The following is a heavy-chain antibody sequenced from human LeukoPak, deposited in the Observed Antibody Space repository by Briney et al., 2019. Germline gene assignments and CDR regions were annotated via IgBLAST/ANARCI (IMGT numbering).Heavy chain of an antibody. CDR3: ATLAVAGQYFDY. CDR2: INPSGGST. J-gene: IGHJ4*02. D-gene: IGHD6-19*01. CDR1: GYTFTSYY. V-gene: IGHV1-46*01. Sequence: ASVKVSCKASGYTFTSYYMHWVRQAPGQGLEWMGIINPSGGSTSYAQKFQGRVTMTEDTSTDTAYMELSSLRSEDTAVYYCATLAVAGQYFDYWGQGTLVTVSS.